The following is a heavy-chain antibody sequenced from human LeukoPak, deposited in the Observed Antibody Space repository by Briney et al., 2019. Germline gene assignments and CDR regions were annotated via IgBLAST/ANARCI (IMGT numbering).Heavy chain of an antibody. CDR2: INPNSGGT. Sequence: ASVKVSCKASGYTFTGYYMHWVRQAPGQGLEWMGWINPNSGGTNYAQKFQGRVTMTRDTSISTAYMELSRLRSDDTAVYYCAREGCSSTSCLLDFDYWGQGTLVTVSS. CDR3: AREGCSSTSCLLDFDY. J-gene: IGHJ4*02. V-gene: IGHV1-2*02. D-gene: IGHD2-2*01. CDR1: GYTFTGYY.